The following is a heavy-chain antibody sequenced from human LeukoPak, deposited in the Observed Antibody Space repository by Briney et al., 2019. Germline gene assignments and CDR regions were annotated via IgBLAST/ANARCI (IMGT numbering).Heavy chain of an antibody. CDR2: TSFDESHK. D-gene: IGHD6-19*01. Sequence: GGSLRLSCAVSGSGFIFSTSAMHWVRQAPGKGLEWVAFTSFDESHKFYADSVEGPFTISRDNSKNTLFLQMHNLRVDDTAMYYCAVVAGRFPPDYWG. CDR1: GSGFIFSTSA. V-gene: IGHV3-30-3*01. J-gene: IGHJ4*01. CDR3: AVVAGRFPPDY.